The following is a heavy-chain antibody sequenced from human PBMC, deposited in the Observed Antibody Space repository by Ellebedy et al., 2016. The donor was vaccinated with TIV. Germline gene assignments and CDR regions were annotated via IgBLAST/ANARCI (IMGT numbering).Heavy chain of an antibody. CDR3: ARDPALPRGRFET. CDR2: IYHVGST. V-gene: IGHV4-59*01. Sequence: MPSETLSLTCTVSGGSISSYYWSRIRQRPGKGLEWIGYIYHVGSTNYNPSLKSRVSISIDTSRNHFSLRLRSVTAADTAVYYCARDPALPRGRFETWGQGTLVTVSS. CDR1: GGSISSYY. J-gene: IGHJ5*02.